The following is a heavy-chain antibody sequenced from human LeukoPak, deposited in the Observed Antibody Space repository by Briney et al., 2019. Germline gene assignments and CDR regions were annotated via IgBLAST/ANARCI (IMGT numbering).Heavy chain of an antibody. V-gene: IGHV4-30-4*08. J-gene: IGHJ4*02. CDR2: IYYSGST. CDR1: GGSISSGDYY. CDR3: GAGDSSGQIDY. D-gene: IGHD3-22*01. Sequence: PSETLSLTCTVSGGSISSGDYYWSWIRQPPGKGLEWIGYIYYSGSTYHNPSLKSRVTISVDTCKNQFSLKLSSVTAADTAVYYCGAGDSSGQIDYWGQGTLVTVSS.